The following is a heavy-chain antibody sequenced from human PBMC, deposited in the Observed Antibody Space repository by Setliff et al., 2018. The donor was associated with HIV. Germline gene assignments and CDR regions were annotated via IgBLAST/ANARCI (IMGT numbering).Heavy chain of an antibody. J-gene: IGHJ5*02. V-gene: IGHV4-34*01. D-gene: IGHD2-21*01. CDR2: IDHGGST. CDR1: SESFTNYY. CDR3: ARVPVAGANWFDP. Sequence: PSETLSLTCTVDSESFTNYYWSWIRQPPGKGLEWIGEIDHGGSTRYNPSLKSRITISVDRSKNLFSLKLISVTAADQGVYYCARVPVAGANWFDPWGLGTLVTVSS.